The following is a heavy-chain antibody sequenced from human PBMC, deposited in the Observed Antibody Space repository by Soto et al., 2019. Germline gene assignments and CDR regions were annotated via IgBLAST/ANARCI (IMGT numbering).Heavy chain of an antibody. CDR2: ISYDGGSD. Sequence: QVQLVESGGGVVQPGRSLRLSCAASGFTFSSNAMHWARQAPGKGLEWVAIISYDGGSDSYIDSVKGRFTISRDNSKNMVYLQMNSLRADDTAVYYCVSEVGVRNFDSWGQGILVTVSS. V-gene: IGHV3-30-3*01. J-gene: IGHJ4*02. D-gene: IGHD1-26*01. CDR3: VSEVGVRNFDS. CDR1: GFTFSSNA.